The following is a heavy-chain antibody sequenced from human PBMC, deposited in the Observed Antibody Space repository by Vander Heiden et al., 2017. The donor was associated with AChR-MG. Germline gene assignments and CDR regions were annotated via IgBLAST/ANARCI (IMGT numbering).Heavy chain of an antibody. V-gene: IGHV3-21*01. Sequence: EVQLVESGGGLVKAGGSLRLSRAASGFTFSSYSMNWVRQAPGKGLEWVSSISSSSSYIYYADSVKGRFTISRDNAKNSLYLQMNSLRAEDTAVYDCATAKTAYYFDYWGQGTL. CDR1: GFTFSSYS. J-gene: IGHJ4*02. CDR2: ISSSSSYI. CDR3: ATAKTAYYFDY.